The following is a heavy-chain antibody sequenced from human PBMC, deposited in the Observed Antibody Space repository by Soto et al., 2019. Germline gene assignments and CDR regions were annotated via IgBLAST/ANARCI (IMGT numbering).Heavy chain of an antibody. CDR2: INAGNGNT. D-gene: IGHD1-1*01. V-gene: IGHV1-3*01. CDR1: GYTFTTYA. CDR3: ARGGTFLPPDY. Sequence: ASVKVSCKASGYTFTTYAIHWVRQAPGQSLEWMGWINAGNGNTKYSQKFQGRVTITRDTSASTAYMELSSLRSEDTAVYYCARGGTFLPPDYWGQGTLVTVSS. J-gene: IGHJ4*02.